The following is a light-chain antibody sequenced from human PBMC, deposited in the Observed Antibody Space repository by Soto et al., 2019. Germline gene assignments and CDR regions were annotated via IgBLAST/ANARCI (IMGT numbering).Light chain of an antibody. CDR2: LEGSGTY. J-gene: IGLJ3*02. CDR1: SGHSSYI. V-gene: IGLV4-60*02. Sequence: QSVLTQSSSVSASLGSSVKLTCTLGSGHSSYIIAWHQQQPGKAPRYLMKLEGSGTYNNESGVPDRFSGSSFGADRYLTISHLQFEDEADYYCETWDSDSLVFGGGTKLTVL. CDR3: ETWDSDSLV.